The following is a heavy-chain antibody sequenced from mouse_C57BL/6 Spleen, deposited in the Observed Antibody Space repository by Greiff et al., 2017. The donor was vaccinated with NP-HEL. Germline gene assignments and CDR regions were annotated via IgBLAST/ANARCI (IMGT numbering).Heavy chain of an antibody. CDR1: GYTFTSYW. J-gene: IGHJ1*03. CDR2: IDPNSGGT. Sequence: QVQLQQPGAELVKPGASVKLSCKASGYTFTSYWMHWVKQRHGRGLEWIGRIDPNSGGTKYNEKFKGKATLTVDKPSSTAYMQLRSLTSEDSAVYYCARNYGSSYWDLDVWGTGTTVTVSS. D-gene: IGHD1-1*01. V-gene: IGHV1-72*01. CDR3: ARNYGSSYWDLDV.